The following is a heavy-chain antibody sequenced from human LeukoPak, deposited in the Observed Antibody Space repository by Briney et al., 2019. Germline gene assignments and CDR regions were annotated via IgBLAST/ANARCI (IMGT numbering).Heavy chain of an antibody. Sequence: GGSLRLSCAASGFTFSSYEMNWVRQAPGKGLEWVSYISRSGSTIYYTDSVKGRSTISRDNAKNSLYLQMNSLRAEDTAVYYCARWGDYGDPHFDYWGQGTLVTVSS. CDR2: ISRSGSTI. CDR1: GFTFSSYE. CDR3: ARWGDYGDPHFDY. V-gene: IGHV3-48*03. D-gene: IGHD4-17*01. J-gene: IGHJ4*02.